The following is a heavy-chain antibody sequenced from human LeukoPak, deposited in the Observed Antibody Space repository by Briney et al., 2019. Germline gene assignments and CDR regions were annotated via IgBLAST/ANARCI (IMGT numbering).Heavy chain of an antibody. D-gene: IGHD5-18*01. V-gene: IGHV4-59*01. CDR2: IYYSGST. CDR3: ARVGSYGSSYFDY. Sequence: PSETLSLTCTVSGGSISSYYWSWIRQPPGKGLEWIGYIYYSGSTNYNPSLKSRVTISVDTSKNQFSLKLSSVTAADTAVYYCARVGSYGSSYFDYWGQGTLVTVSS. CDR1: GGSISSYY. J-gene: IGHJ4*02.